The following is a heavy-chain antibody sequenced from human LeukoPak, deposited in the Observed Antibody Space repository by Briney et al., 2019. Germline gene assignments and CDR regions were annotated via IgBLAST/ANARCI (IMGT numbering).Heavy chain of an antibody. CDR3: ARGGYSYGFVVDY. J-gene: IGHJ4*02. CDR2: INPNSGGT. D-gene: IGHD5-18*01. Sequence: ASVRVSCKASGYTFTGYYMHWVRQAPGQGLEWMGRINPNSGGTNYAQKFQGRVTMTRDTSISTAYMELSRLRSDDTAVYYCARGGYSYGFVVDYWGQGTLVTVSS. CDR1: GYTFTGYY. V-gene: IGHV1-2*06.